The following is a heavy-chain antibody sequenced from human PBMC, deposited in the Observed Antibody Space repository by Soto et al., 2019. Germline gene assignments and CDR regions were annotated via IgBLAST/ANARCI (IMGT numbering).Heavy chain of an antibody. V-gene: IGHV3-30*18. CDR2: ISYDGSNK. D-gene: IGHD3-3*01. CDR1: VFTFSSYG. Sequence: GALRVSCAASVFTFSSYGMHWVRQAPGKGLEWVAVISYDGSNKYYADSVKGRFTISRDNSKNTLYLQMNSLRAEDTAVYYCAKERYYDFWSGYGYNWFDPWGQGTLVTVSS. CDR3: AKERYYDFWSGYGYNWFDP. J-gene: IGHJ5*02.